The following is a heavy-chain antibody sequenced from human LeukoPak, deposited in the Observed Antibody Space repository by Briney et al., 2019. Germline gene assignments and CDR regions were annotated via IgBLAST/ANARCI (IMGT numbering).Heavy chain of an antibody. Sequence: GGSLRLSCAASGFTFSSYAMNWVRQAPGKGLEWVSFISGSGDTTYYADSVKGRFTISRDSSKNTLYLQMYSLRAEDTAVYYCAKSRGESTGASNYWGQGTLVTVSS. D-gene: IGHD1-26*01. J-gene: IGHJ4*02. V-gene: IGHV3-23*01. CDR1: GFTFSSYA. CDR2: ISGSGDTT. CDR3: AKSRGESTGASNY.